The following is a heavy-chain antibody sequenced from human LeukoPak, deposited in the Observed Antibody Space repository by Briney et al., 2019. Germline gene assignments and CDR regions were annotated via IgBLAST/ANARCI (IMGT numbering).Heavy chain of an antibody. D-gene: IGHD2-15*01. V-gene: IGHV4-34*01. Sequence: SETLSLTCAVYGASFTGYYWSWFRQPPGKGLEWIGEINHSGGTNYNPSLKSRVTISLDTSDNQFSLKLSSVTAADTAVYYCARLLPLQGGDVWGQGTTVTVSS. CDR3: ARLLPLQGGDV. J-gene: IGHJ6*02. CDR2: INHSGGT. CDR1: GASFTGYY.